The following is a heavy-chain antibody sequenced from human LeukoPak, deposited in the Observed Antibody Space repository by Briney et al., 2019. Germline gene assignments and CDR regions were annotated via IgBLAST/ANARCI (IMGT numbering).Heavy chain of an antibody. Sequence: GGSLRLSCAGSGSAFSRYWMSWVRQAPGKGLGWVANIKQDGREKYYVDSVKGRFTISRDNAKNSLYLQLNSLRAEDTAVYFCARVEGGHYDSGTFDYWGQGSLVTVSS. CDR1: GSAFSRYW. D-gene: IGHD3-22*01. CDR3: ARVEGGHYDSGTFDY. J-gene: IGHJ4*02. V-gene: IGHV3-7*01. CDR2: IKQDGREK.